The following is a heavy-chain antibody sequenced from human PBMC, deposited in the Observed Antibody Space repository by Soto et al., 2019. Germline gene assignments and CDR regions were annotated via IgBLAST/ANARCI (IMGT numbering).Heavy chain of an antibody. Sequence: PSETLSLSCTVSGVTFSNSYWSWIRQPAGKGLEWIGRVFGSGNANYNPSLQGRVTMSVDTTKNQVSLKLTAVTAADTAVYFCARELVAFQSNLCDSWGPGTLVTVSA. CDR1: GVTFSNSY. CDR3: ARELVAFQSNLCDS. J-gene: IGHJ5*01. V-gene: IGHV4-4*07. CDR2: VFGSGNA. D-gene: IGHD3-10*01.